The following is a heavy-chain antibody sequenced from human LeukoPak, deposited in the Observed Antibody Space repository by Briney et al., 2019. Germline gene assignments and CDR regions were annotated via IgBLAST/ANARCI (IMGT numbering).Heavy chain of an antibody. CDR3: ARSLNYGDYVGWQERANWFDP. V-gene: IGHV4-34*01. CDR1: GGSFSGYY. Sequence: KPSETLSLTCAVYGGSFSGYYWSWIRQPPGKGLEWIGEINHSGSTNYNPSLKSRVTISVDTSKNQFSLKLSSVTAADTAVYYCARSLNYGDYVGWQERANWFDPWGQGTLVTVSS. J-gene: IGHJ5*02. D-gene: IGHD4-17*01. CDR2: INHSGST.